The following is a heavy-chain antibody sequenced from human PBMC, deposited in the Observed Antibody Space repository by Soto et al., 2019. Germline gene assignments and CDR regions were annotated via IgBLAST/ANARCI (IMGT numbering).Heavy chain of an antibody. D-gene: IGHD2-21*02. CDR1: GYTFTDYD. CDR2: MSPDSGNT. CDR3: EVTPSY. Sequence: QVQVVQSRAEVKKPGASVRVSCKTSGYTFTDYDINWVRQAAGQGLEYMGWMSPDSGNTGYSQQFQGRVTMTSNTSTSTAYMELSSLTSEDTAVYYCEVTPSYWGQGTMVTVSS. J-gene: IGHJ4*02. V-gene: IGHV1-8*02.